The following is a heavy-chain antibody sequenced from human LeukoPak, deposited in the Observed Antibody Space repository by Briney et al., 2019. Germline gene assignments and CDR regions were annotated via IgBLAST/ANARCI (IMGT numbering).Heavy chain of an antibody. CDR1: GYSFTSYW. J-gene: IGHJ4*02. CDR2: IYPGDSDT. D-gene: IGHD1-26*01. Sequence: GESLKISCKGSGYSFTSYWIGWVRQMPGKGLEWMGIIYPGDSDTRYSPSFQGQVTISADKSISTAYPQWTSPKASATALYYCARRLGSYFDGEYDYWGQGTLVTVSS. V-gene: IGHV5-51*01. CDR3: ARRLGSYFDGEYDY.